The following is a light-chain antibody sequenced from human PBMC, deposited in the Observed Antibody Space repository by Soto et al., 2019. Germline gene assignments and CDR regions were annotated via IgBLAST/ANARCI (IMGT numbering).Light chain of an antibody. J-gene: IGLJ1*01. Sequence: QSVLTQPPSVSGAPGQRVTISCTGGSSNIAADYEVHWCQQLPGTAPKLLIYGNTNRPSGVPDRFSGYKSGSSASLAITGLQAEDEAEYYCQSYDSTLKGCVFGTGTKVTVL. V-gene: IGLV1-40*01. CDR3: QSYDSTLKGCV. CDR1: SSNIAADYE. CDR2: GNT.